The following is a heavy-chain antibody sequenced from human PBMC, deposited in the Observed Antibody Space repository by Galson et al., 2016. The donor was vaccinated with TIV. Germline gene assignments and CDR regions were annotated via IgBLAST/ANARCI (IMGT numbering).Heavy chain of an antibody. J-gene: IGHJ6*03. V-gene: IGHV4-34*01. CDR3: AKGSPEVSIYYYYMDV. D-gene: IGHD3-10*01. Sequence: SETLSLTCGVYGESLRGYRWNWVRQSPGKGLEWMGDINHNGIATYNPSLKSRLAMSVDTSRNQFSLNLTSLTAADTAVYFCAKGSPEVSIYYYYMDVWGKGTTVTVSS. CDR1: GESLRGYR. CDR2: INHNGIA.